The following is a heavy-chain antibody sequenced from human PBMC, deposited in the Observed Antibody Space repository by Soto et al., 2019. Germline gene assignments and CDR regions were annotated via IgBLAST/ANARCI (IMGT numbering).Heavy chain of an antibody. CDR2: ISHSGRT. CDR3: ARNGGSTWYYFDS. D-gene: IGHD6-13*01. J-gene: IGHJ4*02. Sequence: QVQLQQWGAGLLKPSETLSLTCAVNGGSFTGYYGAWIRQSPGKGLEWIGEISHSGRTNYNPSLKSRVTISVDTSKNQFSLKVSSVTAADTGMYYCARNGGSTWYYFDSCGQGTVVTVSS. CDR1: GGSFTGYY. V-gene: IGHV4-34*01.